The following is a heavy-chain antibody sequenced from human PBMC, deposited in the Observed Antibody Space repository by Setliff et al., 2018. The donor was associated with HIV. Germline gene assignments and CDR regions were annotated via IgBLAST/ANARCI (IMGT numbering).Heavy chain of an antibody. Sequence: GGSLRLSCAASGFTFSSYSMNWVRQAPGKGLEWVSSISSSSYIYYADSVKGRFTISRDNAKNSLYLQMNSLRAEDTAVYYCARDSAAAAPWGFDYYYYGMDVWGQGTTVTVSS. D-gene: IGHD6-13*01. CDR2: ISSSSYI. CDR1: GFTFSSYS. CDR3: ARDSAAAAPWGFDYYYYGMDV. J-gene: IGHJ6*02. V-gene: IGHV3-21*01.